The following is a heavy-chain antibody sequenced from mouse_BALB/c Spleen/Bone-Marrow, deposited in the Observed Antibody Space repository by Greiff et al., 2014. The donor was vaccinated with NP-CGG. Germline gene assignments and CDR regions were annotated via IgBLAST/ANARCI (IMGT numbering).Heavy chain of an antibody. J-gene: IGHJ4*01. CDR3: NGNYYAMDY. Sequence: VHVKQSGAELVRSGASVKLSCTASGFNIKDYYMHWVKQRPEQGLEWIGWIDPENGDTEYAPKFQGKATMTADTSSNTAYLQLSSLTSEDTAVYYCNGNYYAMDYRGQGTSVTVSS. CDR2: IDPENGDT. V-gene: IGHV14-4*02. D-gene: IGHD2-1*01. CDR1: GFNIKDYY.